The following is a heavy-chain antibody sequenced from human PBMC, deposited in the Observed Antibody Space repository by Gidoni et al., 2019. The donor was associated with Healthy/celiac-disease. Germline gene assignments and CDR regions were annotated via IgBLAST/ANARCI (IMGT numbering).Heavy chain of an antibody. D-gene: IGHD6-19*01. V-gene: IGHV4-34*01. CDR2: INHSGST. J-gene: IGHJ4*02. CDR1: GGSFIGYY. Sequence: QVQLQQWGAGLLKPSETLSLTCAVYGGSFIGYYWSWIRQPPGKGLEWIGEINHSGSTNYNPSLKSRVTISVDTSKNQFSLKLSSVTAADTAVYYCARRTSVAGPFDYWGQGTLVTVSS. CDR3: ARRTSVAGPFDY.